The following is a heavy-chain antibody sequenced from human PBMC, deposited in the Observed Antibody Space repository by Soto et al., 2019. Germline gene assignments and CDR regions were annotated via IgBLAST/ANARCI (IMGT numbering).Heavy chain of an antibody. V-gene: IGHV4-59*01. J-gene: IGHJ5*02. CDR3: ARDQLSSGLYVWFDP. CDR1: GGSISTYY. D-gene: IGHD6-25*01. CDR2: IYYDGST. Sequence: SETLSLTCTVSGGSISTYYWSWIRQPPGKGLEWIGYIYYDGSTSYNPSLRSRVTISVDTSKNQFSLILSSVTSADTAVYYCARDQLSSGLYVWFDPWGQGTLVTSPQ.